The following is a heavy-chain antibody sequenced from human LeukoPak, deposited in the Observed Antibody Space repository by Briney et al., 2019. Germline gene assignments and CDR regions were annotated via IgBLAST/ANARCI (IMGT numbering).Heavy chain of an antibody. D-gene: IGHD5-12*01. V-gene: IGHV5-10-1*01. CDR2: IDPSDSYT. J-gene: IGHJ4*02. CDR1: GYSFTSYW. Sequence: GESLKISCKGSGYSFTSYWISWVRQMPGKGLEWVGRIDPSDSYTNYSPSFQGHVTISADKSISTAYLQWSSLKASDTAMYYCARIPEYSGYDYSFDYWGQGTLVTVSS. CDR3: ARIPEYSGYDYSFDY.